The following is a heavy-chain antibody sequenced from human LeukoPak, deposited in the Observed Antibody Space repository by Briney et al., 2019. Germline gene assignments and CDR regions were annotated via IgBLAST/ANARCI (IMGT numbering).Heavy chain of an antibody. CDR3: VKDVEPAAATSTYYFDY. D-gene: IGHD2-2*01. CDR2: ISSNGGST. V-gene: IGHV3-64D*09. CDR1: GFTFSSCA. Sequence: GGSLRLSCSASGFTFSSCAMHWVRQAPGKGLEYVSAISSNGGSTYYADSVKGRFTASRDNSKNTLYLQMSSLRAEDTAVYYCVKDVEPAAATSTYYFDYWGQGTLVTVSS. J-gene: IGHJ4*02.